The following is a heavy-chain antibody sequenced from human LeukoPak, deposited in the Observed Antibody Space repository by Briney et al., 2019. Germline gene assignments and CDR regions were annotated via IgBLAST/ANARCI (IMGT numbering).Heavy chain of an antibody. J-gene: IGHJ4*02. CDR2: ISDSGTIT. CDR3: AREPLFPMATWYYFDY. V-gene: IGHV3-23*01. Sequence: GGSLSLSCAASVFAFSNLAMGCVRRAPGQGLEWFSVISDSGTITYYADSVKGRFTISRDNSKNTLYLQMNSLRAEDTAVYYCAREPLFPMATWYYFDYWGQGTLVTVSS. CDR1: VFAFSNLA. D-gene: IGHD5-24*01.